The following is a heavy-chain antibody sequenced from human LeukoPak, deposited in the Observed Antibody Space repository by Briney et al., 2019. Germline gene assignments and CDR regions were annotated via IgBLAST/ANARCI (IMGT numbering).Heavy chain of an antibody. CDR1: GVSISSYY. D-gene: IGHD3-22*01. Sequence: SETLSLPCTVSGVSISSYYWSWIRQPAGKGLEWIGRIYTSGSTNYNPSLKSRVTMSVDTSKNQFSLKLSSVTAADTAVYYCARADYYYDTSGYNDYWGQGTLVTVSS. J-gene: IGHJ4*02. CDR3: ARADYYYDTSGYNDY. CDR2: IYTSGST. V-gene: IGHV4-4*07.